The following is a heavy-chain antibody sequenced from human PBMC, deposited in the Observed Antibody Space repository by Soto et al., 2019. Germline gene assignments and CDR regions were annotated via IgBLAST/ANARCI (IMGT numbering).Heavy chain of an antibody. CDR1: GFTFSIYG. Sequence: QVQLVESGGGVVQPGGSLRLSCEVSGFTFSIYGVQWVRQAPGKGLECVAGISYDGSNKYYVDSVKGRFTISRDNSKSMLYLQMNSLRPEDTAVYYCVRVGARFVWNVINDAFDIWGLGTKVTDAS. V-gene: IGHV3-30*03. D-gene: IGHD3-10*01. CDR2: ISYDGSNK. CDR3: VRVGARFVWNVINDAFDI. J-gene: IGHJ3*02.